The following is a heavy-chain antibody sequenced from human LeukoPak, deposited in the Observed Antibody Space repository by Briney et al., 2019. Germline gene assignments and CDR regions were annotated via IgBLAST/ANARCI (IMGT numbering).Heavy chain of an antibody. V-gene: IGHV4-59*01. CDR2: IYYSGST. Sequence: PSETLSLTCTVSGGSISSYYWSWIRQPPGKGLEWIGYIYYSGSTNYNPSLKSRVTISVDTSKNQFSLKLSSVTAADTAVYYCARALSPITGTTIFHYYYYYYMDVWGKGTTVTVSS. D-gene: IGHD1-7*01. CDR3: ARALSPITGTTIFHYYYYYYMDV. J-gene: IGHJ6*03. CDR1: GGSISSYY.